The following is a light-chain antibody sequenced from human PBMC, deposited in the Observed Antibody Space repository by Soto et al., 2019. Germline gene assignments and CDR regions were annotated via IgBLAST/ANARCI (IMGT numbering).Light chain of an antibody. CDR2: GAS. CDR1: QTVSSSY. CDR3: QQYGRSPPVK. J-gene: IGKJ1*01. V-gene: IGKV3-20*01. Sequence: EIVLTQSPGTLSLSPGERATLSCRASQTVSSSYLAWYQQKPGQAPRLLIYGASTRVAGIPDRFSGSGSGKDFTLTISRLETEDFAVYYCQQYGRSPPVKFGQATKVEIK.